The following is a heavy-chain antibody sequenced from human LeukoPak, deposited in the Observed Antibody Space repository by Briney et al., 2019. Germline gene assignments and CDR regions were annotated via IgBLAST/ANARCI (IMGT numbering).Heavy chain of an antibody. CDR1: GYTFTSYG. CDR3: ARVSGTGYSSSCYDSPDY. J-gene: IGHJ4*02. CDR2: ISAYNGNT. V-gene: IGHV1-18*01. Sequence: GASVKVSCKASGYTFTSYGISWVRQAPGQGLEWMGWISAYNGNTNYAQKLQGRVTMTTDTSTSTAYMELRSLRSDDTAVYYCARVSGTGYSSSCYDSPDYWGQGTLVTVSS. D-gene: IGHD6-13*01.